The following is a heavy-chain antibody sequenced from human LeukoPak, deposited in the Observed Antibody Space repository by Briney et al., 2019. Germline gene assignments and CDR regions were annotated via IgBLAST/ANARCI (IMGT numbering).Heavy chain of an antibody. J-gene: IGHJ4*02. CDR2: IYTSGST. V-gene: IGHV4-61*02. CDR1: GGSISSGSYY. D-gene: IGHD2-2*01. Sequence: SQTLSLTCTVSGGSISSGSYYWSWIRQPGGKGLEWIGRIYTSGSTNYNPSLKSRVTISVDTSKNQFSLKLSSVTAADTAVYYCARARYCSSTSCRGYFDYWGQGTLVTVSS. CDR3: ARARYCSSTSCRGYFDY.